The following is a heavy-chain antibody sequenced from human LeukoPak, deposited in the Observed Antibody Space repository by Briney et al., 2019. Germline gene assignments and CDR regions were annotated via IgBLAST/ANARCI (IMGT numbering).Heavy chain of an antibody. V-gene: IGHV3-30*18. J-gene: IGHJ4*02. CDR2: ISYDGSNK. CDR1: GFTFSSYG. CDR3: AKVWGSSSWYPIDY. Sequence: GGPLRLSCAASGFTFSSYGMHWVRQAPGKGLEWVAVISYDGSNKYYADSVKGRFTISRDNSKNTLYLQMNSLRAEDTAVYYCAKVWGSSSWYPIDYWGQGTLVTVSS. D-gene: IGHD6-13*01.